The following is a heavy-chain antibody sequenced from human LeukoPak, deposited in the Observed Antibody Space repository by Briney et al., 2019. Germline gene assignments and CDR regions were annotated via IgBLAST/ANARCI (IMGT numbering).Heavy chain of an antibody. Sequence: PGGSLRLSCAASGFTFSDAVMSWVRQAPGKGLEWVSAISSDSDVTYYAASVKGRFTISRDNSKSTVYLQMNSLRAEDAATYYCAKVGYCSSNCFRTHDYWGQGALVTVSS. D-gene: IGHD2-15*01. J-gene: IGHJ4*02. V-gene: IGHV3-23*01. CDR2: ISSDSDVT. CDR1: GFTFSDAV. CDR3: AKVGYCSSNCFRTHDY.